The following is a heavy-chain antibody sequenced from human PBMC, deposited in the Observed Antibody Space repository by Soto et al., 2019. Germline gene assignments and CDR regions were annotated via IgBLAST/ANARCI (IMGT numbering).Heavy chain of an antibody. Sequence: SETLSLTCTVSGGSISSSSYYWGWIRQPPGKGLGWIGSIYYSGSTYYNPSLKSRVTISVDTSKNQFSLKLSSVTAADTAVYYCARHGMVRGVIINYLGYWGQGTLVTVSS. D-gene: IGHD3-10*01. J-gene: IGHJ4*02. CDR3: ARHGMVRGVIINYLGY. V-gene: IGHV4-39*01. CDR2: IYYSGST. CDR1: GGSISSSSYY.